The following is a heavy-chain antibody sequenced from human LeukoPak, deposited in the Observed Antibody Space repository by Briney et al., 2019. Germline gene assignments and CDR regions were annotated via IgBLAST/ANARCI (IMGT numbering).Heavy chain of an antibody. CDR1: GFTFSDYY. CDR3: AKGSGSYYRSYAFDI. CDR2: ISSSGSTI. Sequence: PGGSLRLSCAASGFTFSDYYMSWIRQAPGKGLEWVSYISSSGSTIYYADSVKGRFTISRDNAKNSLYLQMNSLRAEDTALYYCAKGSGSYYRSYAFDIWGQGTMVTVSS. J-gene: IGHJ3*02. D-gene: IGHD1-26*01. V-gene: IGHV3-11*01.